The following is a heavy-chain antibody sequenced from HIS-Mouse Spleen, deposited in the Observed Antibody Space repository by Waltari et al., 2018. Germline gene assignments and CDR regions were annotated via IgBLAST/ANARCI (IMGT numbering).Heavy chain of an antibody. CDR3: AREIPYSSSWYDWYFDL. Sequence: QLQLQESGPGLVKPSETLSLTCTVSGGSISSSSYYWGWIRQPPGKGLEWIGSIYYSGRTYDNPSLKSRVTRSVDTSKNQFYLKLSAVTAADTAVYYCAREIPYSSSWYDWYFDLWGRGTLVTVSS. J-gene: IGHJ2*01. D-gene: IGHD6-13*01. CDR2: IYYSGRT. V-gene: IGHV4-39*07. CDR1: GGSISSSSYY.